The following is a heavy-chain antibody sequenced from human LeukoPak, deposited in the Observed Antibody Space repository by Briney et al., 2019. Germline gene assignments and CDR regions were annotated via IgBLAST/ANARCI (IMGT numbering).Heavy chain of an antibody. V-gene: IGHV3-53*01. J-gene: IGHJ4*02. D-gene: IGHD6-13*01. CDR1: GFTVNSNY. CDR2: LYNTGNT. Sequence: GGSLRLSCAASGFTVNSNYLSWVRQAPGKGLGWVSTLYNTGNTYYANSVKGRFSISRDNSKNTLFLQMNSLRAEDTAVYYCARLTADGRLYFVDWGPGTLVTVSS. CDR3: ARLTADGRLYFVD.